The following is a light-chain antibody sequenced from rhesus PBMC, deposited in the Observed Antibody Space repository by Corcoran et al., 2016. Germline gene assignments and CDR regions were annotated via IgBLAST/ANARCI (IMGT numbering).Light chain of an antibody. CDR3: QQYSSRPYS. V-gene: IGKV1-22*01. CDR1: QGISSW. Sequence: DIQMTQSPSSLSASVGDTVTIPFRASQGISSWLAWYQQKPGKAPKLRIYKAASLQSGVPSRFSGSGSGKDFTLTISSLQSEDFATYSCQQYSSRPYSFGQGTKVEIK. J-gene: IGKJ2*01. CDR2: KAA.